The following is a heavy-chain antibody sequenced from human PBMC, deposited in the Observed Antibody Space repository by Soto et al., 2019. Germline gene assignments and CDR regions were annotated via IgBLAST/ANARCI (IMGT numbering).Heavy chain of an antibody. D-gene: IGHD6-13*01. CDR3: VKGYSSSWYVWFDY. V-gene: IGHV3-64D*06. J-gene: IGHJ4*02. CDR2: ISSSGGST. CDR1: GFTFSNSA. Sequence: PGGSLRLSCSASGFTFSNSAMHWVRQAPGKGLEYVSAISSSGGSTYYADSVKGRFTISRDNSKNTLYLQMSSLRVEDTAVYYSVKGYSSSWYVWFDYWGQGTLVTVSS.